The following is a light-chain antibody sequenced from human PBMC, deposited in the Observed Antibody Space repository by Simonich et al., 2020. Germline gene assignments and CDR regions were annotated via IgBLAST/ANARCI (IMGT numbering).Light chain of an antibody. V-gene: IGKV4-1*01. CDR3: QQYYSTPWT. CDR1: QSVLYRSNNKNH. J-gene: IGKJ1*01. CDR2: WAS. Sequence: DIVMTQSPDPLAVSLGERATINCKSSQSVLYRSNNKNHLAWYQQKPGQPPKLLIYWASTRESGVPDRFSGSGSGTDFTLTISSLQAEDVAVYYCQQYYSTPWTFGQGTKVEIK.